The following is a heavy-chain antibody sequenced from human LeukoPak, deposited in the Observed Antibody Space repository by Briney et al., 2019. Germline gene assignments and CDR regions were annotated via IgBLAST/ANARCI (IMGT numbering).Heavy chain of an antibody. CDR2: IKNKTDGGTR. V-gene: IGHV3-15*01. CDR1: FTNAW. D-gene: IGHD6-19*01. CDR3: AYSSAWPFNY. Sequence: FTNAWMXGVRQAXGKGLXGFGLIKNKTDGGTRDYAAAVKGRFTISRDDSKNTLYLQMNNLKTEDTAVYYCAYSSAWPFNYWGQGALVTVSS. J-gene: IGHJ4*02.